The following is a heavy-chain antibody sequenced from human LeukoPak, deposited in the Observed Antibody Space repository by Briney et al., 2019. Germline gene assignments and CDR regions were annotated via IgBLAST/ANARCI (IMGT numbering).Heavy chain of an antibody. D-gene: IGHD2-15*01. Sequence: SETLSLTCTVSGGSISSYYWSWIRQPPGKGLGWIGYIYYSGSTNYNPSLKSRVTISVDTSKNQFSLKLSSVTAADTAVYYCARGPVAATLYDAFDIWGQGTMVTVSS. CDR1: GGSISSYY. V-gene: IGHV4-59*01. CDR2: IYYSGST. CDR3: ARGPVAATLYDAFDI. J-gene: IGHJ3*02.